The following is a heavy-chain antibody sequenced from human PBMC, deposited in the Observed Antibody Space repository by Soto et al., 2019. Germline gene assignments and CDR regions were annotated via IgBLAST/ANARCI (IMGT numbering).Heavy chain of an antibody. D-gene: IGHD3-9*01. CDR1: GYTFTGYY. V-gene: IGHV1-18*04. CDR2: INPYNGNT. Sequence: ASVKVSCKASGYTFTGYYMHWVRQAPGQGLEWMGWINPYNGNTNYAQKLQGRVTMTRDTSTSTAYMELRSLRSDDTAVYYCARGYDILTGYYKAPNHAFDIWGQGTMVTVSS. J-gene: IGHJ3*02. CDR3: ARGYDILTGYYKAPNHAFDI.